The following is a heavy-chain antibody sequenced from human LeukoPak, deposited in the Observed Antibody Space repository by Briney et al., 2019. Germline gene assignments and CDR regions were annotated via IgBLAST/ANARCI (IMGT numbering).Heavy chain of an antibody. CDR3: ARDPGIAAAGTFDY. Sequence: GGSLRLSCAASGFTVSSNYMSWVRQAPGKGLEWVSVIYSGGSTYYADSVKGRFTISRDNSKNTLYLQMNSLGAEDTAVYYCARDPGIAAAGTFDYWGQGTLVTVSS. V-gene: IGHV3-66*01. CDR2: IYSGGST. CDR1: GFTVSSNY. J-gene: IGHJ4*02. D-gene: IGHD6-13*01.